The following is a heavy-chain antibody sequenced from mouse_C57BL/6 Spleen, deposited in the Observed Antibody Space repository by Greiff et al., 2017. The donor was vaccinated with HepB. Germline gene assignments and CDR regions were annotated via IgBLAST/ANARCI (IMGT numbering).Heavy chain of an antibody. J-gene: IGHJ2*01. CDR3: ARSGVDNYGGFDY. V-gene: IGHV1-22*01. CDR2: INPNNGGT. Sequence: EVQRVESGPELVKPGASVKMSCKASGYTFTDYNMHWVKQSHGKSLEWIGYINPNNGGTSYNQKFKGKATLTVNKSSSTAYMELRSLTSEDSAVYYCARSGVDNYGGFDYWGQGTTLTVSS. D-gene: IGHD1-1*01. CDR1: GYTFTDYN.